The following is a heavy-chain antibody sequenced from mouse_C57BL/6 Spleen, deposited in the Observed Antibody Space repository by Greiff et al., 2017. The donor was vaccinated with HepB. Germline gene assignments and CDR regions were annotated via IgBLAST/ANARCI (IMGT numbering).Heavy chain of an antibody. CDR1: GYTFTSYW. V-gene: IGHV1-50*01. J-gene: IGHJ2*01. D-gene: IGHD1-1*01. CDR3: ARFYYGSSHYFDY. CDR2: IDPSDSYT. Sequence: VQVVESGAELVKPGASVKLSCKASGYTFTSYWMQWVKQRPGQGLEWIGEIDPSDSYTNYNQKFKGKATLTVDTSSSTAYMQLSSLTSEDSAVYYCARFYYGSSHYFDYWGQGTTLTVSS.